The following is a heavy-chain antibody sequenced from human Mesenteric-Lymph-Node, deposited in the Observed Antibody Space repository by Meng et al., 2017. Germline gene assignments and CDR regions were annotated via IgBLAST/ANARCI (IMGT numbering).Heavy chain of an antibody. J-gene: IGHJ4*02. CDR3: ARGGGCSSSSCDLDY. Sequence: QGRLREQGPRLVKPSETLSLTCVVHGASISSGNWWNWVRQPPGKGLEWIGDIYHSGSTNYNPSLKSRVTISVDKSKNQFSLKLSSVTAADTAMYYCARGGGCSSSSCDLDYWGQGVLVTVSS. D-gene: IGHD2-2*01. CDR1: GASISSGNW. CDR2: IYHSGST. V-gene: IGHV4-4*02.